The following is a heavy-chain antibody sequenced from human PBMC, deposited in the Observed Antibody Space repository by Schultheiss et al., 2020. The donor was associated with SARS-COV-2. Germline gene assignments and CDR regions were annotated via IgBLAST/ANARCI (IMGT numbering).Heavy chain of an antibody. Sequence: SETLSLTCAISGDSFSSNSAAWNWIRQSPSRGLEWLGRTYYRTKWYNDYAVSVNSRLTINPDTSKNQFSLQLNSVTPEDTAVYYCARVDFGSASARGYYYGMDVWGQGTTVTVSS. CDR1: GDSFSSNSAA. CDR3: ARVDFGSASARGYYYGMDV. D-gene: IGHD6-6*01. V-gene: IGHV6-1*01. J-gene: IGHJ6*02. CDR2: TYYRTKWYN.